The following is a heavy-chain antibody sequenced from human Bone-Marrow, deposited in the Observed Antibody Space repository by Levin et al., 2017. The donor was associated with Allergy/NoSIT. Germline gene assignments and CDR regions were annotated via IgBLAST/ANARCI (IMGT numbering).Heavy chain of an antibody. J-gene: IGHJ6*02. V-gene: IGHV3-53*01. CDR2: IYSGGST. CDR3: ARGGADYMKSYYYYGMDV. Sequence: GGSLRLSCAASGFTVSSNYMSWVRQAPGKGLEWVSVIYSGGSTYYADSVKGRFTISRDNSKNTLYLQMNSLRAEDTAVYYCARGGADYMKSYYYYGMDVWGQGTTVTVSS. D-gene: IGHD4-11*01. CDR1: GFTVSSNY.